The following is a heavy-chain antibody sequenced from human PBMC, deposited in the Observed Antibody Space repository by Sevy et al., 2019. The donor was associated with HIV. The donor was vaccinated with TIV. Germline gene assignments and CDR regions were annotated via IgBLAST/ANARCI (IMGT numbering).Heavy chain of an antibody. V-gene: IGHV4-59*13. CDR2: IYYSGST. CDR1: GGSISSYY. J-gene: IGHJ5*02. D-gene: IGHD3-10*01. CDR3: AGVESFGELRNWVDP. Sequence: SETLSLTCTVSGGSISSYYWSWIRQPPGKGLEWIGYIYYSGSTNYNPSLKSRVTISVDTSKNQFSLKLSYVTAADTAVYYCAGVESFGELRNWVDPWGQGTLVTVSS.